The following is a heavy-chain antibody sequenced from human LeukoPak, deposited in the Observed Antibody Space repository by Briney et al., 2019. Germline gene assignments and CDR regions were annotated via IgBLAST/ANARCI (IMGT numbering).Heavy chain of an antibody. CDR2: IYYSGST. J-gene: IGHJ4*02. D-gene: IGHD3-16*01. V-gene: IGHV4-59*01. CDR3: ARGWGYFDY. CDR1: GGSISDYY. Sequence: SETLSLTCTVSGGSISDYYWSWIRKPPGKGLEWIGYIYYSGSTNYNPSLKSRATISVDTSKNQFSLKLSSVTAADTAVYYCARGWGYFDYWGQGTLVTVSS.